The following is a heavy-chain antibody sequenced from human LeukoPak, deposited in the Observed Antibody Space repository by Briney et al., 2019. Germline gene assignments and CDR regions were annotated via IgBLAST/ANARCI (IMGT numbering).Heavy chain of an antibody. CDR3: ARDQGLTAPPPYGLDV. J-gene: IGHJ6*02. CDR2: IIPVLNTT. V-gene: IGHV1-69*04. Sequence: SVKVSCKTSGGTFSSSAITWVRQAPGQGLEWMGRIIPVLNTTTYAQKFQGRVTITADTSTSTAYMELSSLRSEETAVYYCARDQGLTAPPPYGLDVWGQGTTVTVSS. D-gene: IGHD5-18*01. CDR1: GGTFSSSA.